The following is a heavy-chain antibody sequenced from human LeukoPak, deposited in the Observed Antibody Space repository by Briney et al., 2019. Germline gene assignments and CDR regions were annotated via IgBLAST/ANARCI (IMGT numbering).Heavy chain of an antibody. V-gene: IGHV1-69*13. CDR2: IIPIFGTA. D-gene: IGHD1-26*01. CDR1: GGTFSSYA. Sequence: ASVKVSCKASGGTFSSYAISWVRQAPGQGLEWMGGIIPIFGTANYAQKFQGRVTIPADESTSTAYMELSSLRSEDTAVYYCATEVVGATTSKPYDYWGQGTLVTVSS. CDR3: ATEVVGATTSKPYDY. J-gene: IGHJ4*02.